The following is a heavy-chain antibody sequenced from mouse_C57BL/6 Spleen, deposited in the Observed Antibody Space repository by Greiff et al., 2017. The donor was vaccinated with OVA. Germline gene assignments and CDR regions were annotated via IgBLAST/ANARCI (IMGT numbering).Heavy chain of an antibody. Sequence: QVQLQQPGAELVKPGASVKLSCKASGYTFTSYWMQWVKQRPGQGLEWIGEIDPSDSYTNYNQKFKGKATLTVDTSSSTAYMQLRSLTSEDSAVYYCARRELGRGPFAYWGQGTLVTVSA. J-gene: IGHJ3*01. V-gene: IGHV1-50*01. D-gene: IGHD4-1*01. CDR3: ARRELGRGPFAY. CDR2: IDPSDSYT. CDR1: GYTFTSYW.